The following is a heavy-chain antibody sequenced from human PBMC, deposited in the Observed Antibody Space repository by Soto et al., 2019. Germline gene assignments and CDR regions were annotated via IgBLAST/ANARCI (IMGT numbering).Heavy chain of an antibody. D-gene: IGHD2-15*01. CDR2: KWYDEINK. V-gene: IGHV3-33*01. Sequence: GGSLRLSCAASGFTCSSYGMHWVRQAPPKGQAWVPVKWYDEINKYYEHYEKGRFTISRHNSKNTLYLQMNSLRSEDTAVYYCARDQYVVTRTAFHICGPGTMVTVSS. J-gene: IGHJ3*02. CDR3: ARDQYVVTRTAFHI. CDR1: GFTCSSYG.